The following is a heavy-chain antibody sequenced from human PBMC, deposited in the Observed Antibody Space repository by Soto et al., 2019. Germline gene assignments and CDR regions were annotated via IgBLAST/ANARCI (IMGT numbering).Heavy chain of an antibody. CDR2: IRSKANSYAT. V-gene: IGHV3-73*01. CDR1: GFAFSGSA. J-gene: IGHJ4*03. CDR3: NRHTMTHF. Sequence: PGGSLRLSCVASGFAFSGSAMHWVRQASGKGLEWVGRIRSKANSYATAYAASVKGRFTISRDDSKNTAYLQMKSLKTEDTAVYYCNRHTMTHFWCHGTLVYVS. D-gene: IGHD3-22*01.